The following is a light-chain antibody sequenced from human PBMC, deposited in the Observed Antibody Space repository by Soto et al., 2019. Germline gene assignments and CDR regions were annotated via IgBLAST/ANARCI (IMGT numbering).Light chain of an antibody. V-gene: IGKV3-20*01. J-gene: IGKJ3*01. CDR3: HYYDDSPPFT. Sequence: EIVLTQSPGTLSLSPGERATFSCRASQSGSSRYLAWYQQKPGQAPRLLVYGASSRAAGLPDRFSGSGSGTDFTLTSSRLEPEDFAVYSCHYYDDSPPFTFGPGTKLDIK. CDR1: QSGSSRY. CDR2: GAS.